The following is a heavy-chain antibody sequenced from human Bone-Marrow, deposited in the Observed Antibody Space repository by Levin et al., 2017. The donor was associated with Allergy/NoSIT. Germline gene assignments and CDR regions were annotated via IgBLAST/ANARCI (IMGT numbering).Heavy chain of an antibody. CDR2: ISWNSGSR. CDR1: GFRFGDNA. V-gene: IGHV3-9*01. CDR3: VKGRSSSWYDDDFAV. Sequence: PGGSLRLSCAASGFRFGDNAMHWVRQAPGKDPEWVSSISWNSGSRGYADSVRGRFTISRDNAKSSLSLQTNSLRPEDTALYYCVKGRSSSWYDDDFAVWGRGTMVTVSS. J-gene: IGHJ3*01. D-gene: IGHD6-13*01.